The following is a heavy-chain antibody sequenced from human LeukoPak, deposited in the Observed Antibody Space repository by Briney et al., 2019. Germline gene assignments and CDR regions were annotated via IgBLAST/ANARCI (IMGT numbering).Heavy chain of an antibody. D-gene: IGHD2/OR15-2a*01. CDR3: AIAFRRGFDY. CDR2: MNPNSGNT. V-gene: IGHV1-8*01. J-gene: IGHJ4*02. CDR1: GYTFTSYD. Sequence: ASVKAPCKASGYTFTSYDINWVRQASGQGLEWMGWMNPNSGNTGYAQKFQGRITMTRNTSISTAYMELSSLRSEDTAVYYCAIAFRRGFDYWGQGTLVTVSS.